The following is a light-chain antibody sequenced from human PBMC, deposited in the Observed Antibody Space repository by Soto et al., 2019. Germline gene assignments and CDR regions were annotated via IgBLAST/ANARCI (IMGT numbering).Light chain of an antibody. Sequence: DIQMTQSPSTLSSSVGDRVTSTFRASQSIRYWVAWYQHKPGKAPKLLIYDASTLESGVPTRFSGSGSGTEFTLTISSLHPDDFATYYCQQYNILSTFGQGTKVDI. CDR1: QSIRYW. V-gene: IGKV1-5*01. CDR3: QQYNILST. CDR2: DAS. J-gene: IGKJ1*01.